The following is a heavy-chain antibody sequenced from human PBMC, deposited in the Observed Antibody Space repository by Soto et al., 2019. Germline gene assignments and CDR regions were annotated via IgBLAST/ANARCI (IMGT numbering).Heavy chain of an antibody. Sequence: GGSLRLSCAASGFTFSSYAMSWVRQAPGKGLEWVSAISGSGGSTYYADSVKGRFTISRDNSKNTLYLQMNSLRAEDTAVDYCAKGTLGYCSSTSCYTGDETFDYWGQGTLVTVSS. D-gene: IGHD2-2*02. CDR2: ISGSGGST. J-gene: IGHJ4*02. CDR1: GFTFSSYA. V-gene: IGHV3-23*01. CDR3: AKGTLGYCSSTSCYTGDETFDY.